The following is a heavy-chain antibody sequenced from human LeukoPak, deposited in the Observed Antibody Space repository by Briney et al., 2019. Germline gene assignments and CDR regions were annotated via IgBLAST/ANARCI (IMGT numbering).Heavy chain of an antibody. CDR1: GASISSHY. CDR3: VRGRWEAVTRNLFDY. CDR2: VFYSGST. J-gene: IGHJ4*02. V-gene: IGHV4-59*11. D-gene: IGHD1-26*01. Sequence: SETLSLTCAVSGASISSHYWSWIRQPPGKGLEWIGYVFYSGSTNYTPSLKSRVTMSLDTSKNQFSLTLSSLTAADTAVYYCVRGRWEAVTRNLFDYWGQGTLVTVSS.